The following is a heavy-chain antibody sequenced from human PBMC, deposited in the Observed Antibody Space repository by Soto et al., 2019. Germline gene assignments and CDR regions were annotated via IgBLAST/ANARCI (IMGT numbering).Heavy chain of an antibody. CDR3: ARDIANHFYYYGMDV. V-gene: IGHV3-48*03. J-gene: IGHJ6*02. CDR1: GFSLSDYE. D-gene: IGHD2-15*01. Sequence: XVSLRLSFAASGFSLSDYEVNWVGQAPGKGLEWVSYISSSGNTIFYADSVRGRFTISRDNAKNSLYLQMNSLRAEDTAVYYCARDIANHFYYYGMDVWGQGTTVTVSS. CDR2: ISSSGNTI.